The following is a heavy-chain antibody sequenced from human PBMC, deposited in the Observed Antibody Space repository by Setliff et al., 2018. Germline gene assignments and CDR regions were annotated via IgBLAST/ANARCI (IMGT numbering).Heavy chain of an antibody. J-gene: IGHJ4*02. CDR3: AKDKSRVVMQYAGWGLFDY. CDR2: ISGSGGST. Sequence: GGSLRLSCAASGFTFSAYAMSWVRQAPGKGLEWVSAISGSGGSTDYADSVRGRFTVSRDNSKDTVYLQLSSLRVDDTAVYYCAKDKSRVVMQYAGWGLFDYWGQGTLVTVSS. V-gene: IGHV3-23*01. CDR1: GFTFSAYA. D-gene: IGHD7-27*01.